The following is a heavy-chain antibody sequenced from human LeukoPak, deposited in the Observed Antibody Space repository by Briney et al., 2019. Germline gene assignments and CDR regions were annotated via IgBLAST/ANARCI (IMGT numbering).Heavy chain of an antibody. CDR3: ARSGSRYSYYYYMDV. CDR2: IIPIFGTA. J-gene: IGHJ6*03. D-gene: IGHD1-1*01. CDR1: GGTFSSYA. V-gene: IGHV1-69*13. Sequence: SVKVSCKASGGTFSSYAISWVRQAPGQGLEWVRGIIPIFGTANYAQKFQGRVTITADESTSTAYMELSSLRSEDTAVYYCARSGSRYSYYYYMDVWGKETTVTVSS.